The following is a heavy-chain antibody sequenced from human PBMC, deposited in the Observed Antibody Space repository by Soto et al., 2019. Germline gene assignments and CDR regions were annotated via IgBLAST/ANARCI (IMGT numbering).Heavy chain of an antibody. Sequence: PSETLSLTCTVSGGSIYRSGYYWGWIRQPPGRGLEWIGNIDYNGVTYSNPSLKSRVTISRDTSKNQFSLKLTSVTAADTALYYCGKVLVGATGHTDSDSWGPGTRVTSSS. V-gene: IGHV4-39*01. CDR3: GKVLVGATGHTDSDS. CDR2: IDYNGVT. J-gene: IGHJ4*02. CDR1: GGSIYRSGYY. D-gene: IGHD2-15*01.